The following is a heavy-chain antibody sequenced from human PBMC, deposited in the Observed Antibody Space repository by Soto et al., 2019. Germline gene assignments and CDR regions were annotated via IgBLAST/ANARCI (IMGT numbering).Heavy chain of an antibody. Sequence: EAQLLESGGGIVEPGGSLRLSCAATGFTFSVYAMTWVRQAPGKGLEWVSAVTANGGSTYSADSVKGRFTISRDNSKNTLFLQMNSLRAEDTAVYYCASLGVGDWANYYYYYGMDVWGQGTTVTVSS. D-gene: IGHD2-21*02. J-gene: IGHJ6*02. CDR3: ASLGVGDWANYYYYYGMDV. CDR2: VTANGGST. CDR1: GFTFSVYA. V-gene: IGHV3-23*01.